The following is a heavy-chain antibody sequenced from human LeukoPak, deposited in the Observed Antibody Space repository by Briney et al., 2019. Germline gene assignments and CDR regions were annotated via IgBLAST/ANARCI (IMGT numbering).Heavy chain of an antibody. CDR3: ARDRRVGSRGYYAN. CDR1: GGSFSGYY. V-gene: IGHV4-34*01. CDR2: INHSGST. D-gene: IGHD3-22*01. Sequence: SETLSLTCAVYGGSFSGYYWSWIRQPPGKGLEWIGEINHSGSTNYNPSLKSRVTISVDTSKNQFSLKLSSVTAADTAVYYCARDRRVGSRGYYANWGQGTLVTVSS. J-gene: IGHJ4*02.